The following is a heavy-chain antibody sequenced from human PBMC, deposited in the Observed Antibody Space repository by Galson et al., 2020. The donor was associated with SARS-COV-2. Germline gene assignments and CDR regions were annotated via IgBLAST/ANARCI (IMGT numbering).Heavy chain of an antibody. D-gene: IGHD5-18*01. Sequence: GESLKISCKGPGYSFSSYWIGWVRQMPGKGLEWVGIIYPGDSDTKYSSSFQGQVTISADKSPSTAYLQWSSLKGSDTAMYYCARLRGGYTYGYDYWGQGTLVTVSS. V-gene: IGHV5-51*01. J-gene: IGHJ4*02. CDR2: IYPGDSDT. CDR3: ARLRGGYTYGYDY. CDR1: GYSFSSYW.